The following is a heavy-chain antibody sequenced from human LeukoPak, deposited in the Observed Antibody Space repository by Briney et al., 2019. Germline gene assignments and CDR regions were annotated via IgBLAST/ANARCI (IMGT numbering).Heavy chain of an antibody. J-gene: IGHJ6*04. V-gene: IGHV3-21*01. D-gene: IGHD3-22*01. Sequence: GGSLRLSCAASGFTFSSYAMTWVRQAPGKGLGWVSIISSSGGSTYYADSVKGRFTISRDNAKNSLYLQMNSLRAEDTAVYYCARDLEYYNSRGLIPPPYYSGMDVGGKGTPVPSSS. CDR3: ARDLEYYNSRGLIPPPYYSGMDV. CDR2: ISSSGGST. CDR1: GFTFSSYA.